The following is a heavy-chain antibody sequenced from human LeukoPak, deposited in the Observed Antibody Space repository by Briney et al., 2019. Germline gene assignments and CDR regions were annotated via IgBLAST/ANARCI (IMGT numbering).Heavy chain of an antibody. J-gene: IGHJ2*01. Sequence: SETLSLTCAVYGGSFSGYDWSWLRQPPGKGPEWIGEINHSGSTNYNPSLKSRVTISVDTSKNQFSLKLSSVTAADTAVYYCARGVFEGYTDWYFDLWGRGTLVTVSS. CDR3: ARGVFEGYTDWYFDL. V-gene: IGHV4-34*01. CDR2: INHSGST. D-gene: IGHD5-18*01. CDR1: GGSFSGYD.